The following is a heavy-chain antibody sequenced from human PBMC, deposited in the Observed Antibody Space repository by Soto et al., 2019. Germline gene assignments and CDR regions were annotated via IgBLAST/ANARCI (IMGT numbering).Heavy chain of an antibody. D-gene: IGHD1-1*01. J-gene: IGHJ4*02. V-gene: IGHV3-66*04. CDR3: ARQRTAGPYYFDY. CDR2: IYSGGST. CDR1: GFTVSSNY. Sequence: GGSLRLSCAASGFTVSSNYMSWVRQAPGKGLEWVSVIYSGGSTYYADSVKGRFTISRDNSKNTLYLQMNSLRAEDTAVYYCARQRTAGPYYFDYWGQGTLVTVSS.